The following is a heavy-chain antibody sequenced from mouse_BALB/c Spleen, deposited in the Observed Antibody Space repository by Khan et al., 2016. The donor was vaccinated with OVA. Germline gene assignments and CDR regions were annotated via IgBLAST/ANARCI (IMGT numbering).Heavy chain of an antibody. V-gene: IGHV1-4*01. CDR3: ARGGYGSFGY. Sequence: QVQLQQSGAELARPGASVKMSCKASGYISTSYMMHWVKQRPGQGLEWIGDINPSSGYNNYNQKFKDKATLTADKSSSTAYMPLSSLTSEDSAVYYCARGGYGSFGYWGQGTLVTVSA. CDR2: INPSSGYN. D-gene: IGHD1-1*01. CDR1: GYISTSYM. J-gene: IGHJ3*01.